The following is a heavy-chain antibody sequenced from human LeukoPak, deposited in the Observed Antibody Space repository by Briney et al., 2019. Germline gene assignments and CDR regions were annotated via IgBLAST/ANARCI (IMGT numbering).Heavy chain of an antibody. Sequence: PGGSLRLSCAASEFDFSSHAMTWVRQAPGKGLEWVSAISISGSKTYYADSVKGRFTISRDNSKNTLYLQMNGLRAEDTAVYYCANEIRPNDYWGQGTQVTVSS. CDR1: EFDFSSHA. V-gene: IGHV3-23*01. CDR2: ISISGSKT. CDR3: ANEIRPNDY. J-gene: IGHJ4*02. D-gene: IGHD4-17*01.